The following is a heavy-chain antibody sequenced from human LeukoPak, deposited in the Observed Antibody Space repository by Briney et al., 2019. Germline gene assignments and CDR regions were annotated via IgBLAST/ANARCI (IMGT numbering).Heavy chain of an antibody. Sequence: PSETLSLTCAVSVDPICIINSHCLSWVRQPPGKGLEWIGEIYHSGSTNYNPSLKSRVTISVDKSKNQFSLELTSVTAADTAVFYSARVVPCGNSSASDCHFDLWGRGTLVTVSS. CDR3: ARVVPCGNSSASDCHFDL. J-gene: IGHJ2*01. CDR1: VDPICIINSHC. CDR2: IYHSGST. D-gene: IGHD4-23*01. V-gene: IGHV4-4*02.